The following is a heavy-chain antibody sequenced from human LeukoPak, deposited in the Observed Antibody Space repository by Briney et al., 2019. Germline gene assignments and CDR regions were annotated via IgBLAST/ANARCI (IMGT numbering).Heavy chain of an antibody. Sequence: PSEILSLTCTVSGGSIRSYYWSWIRQPPGKGLEWIGYIYYSGSTNYNPSLKSRVTISVDTSKNQFSLKLSSVTAADTAVYYCARLYGGNPSGAFDIWGQGTMVTVSS. CDR3: ARLYGGNPSGAFDI. CDR1: GGSIRSYY. J-gene: IGHJ3*02. V-gene: IGHV4-59*08. D-gene: IGHD4-23*01. CDR2: IYYSGST.